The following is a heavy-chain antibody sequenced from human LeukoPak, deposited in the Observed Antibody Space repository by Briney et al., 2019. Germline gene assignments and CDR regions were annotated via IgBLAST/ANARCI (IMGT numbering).Heavy chain of an antibody. D-gene: IGHD5-24*01. CDR3: ARFGSSDGYNYP. Sequence: PSETLSLTCTVSGGSINGYYWSWFRQPPGKGLEWIGYIYYSGSTNYSPSLKSRVSISVDTSKNQFSLKLSSVTAADTAVYYCARFGSSDGYNYPWSQGTLVTVSS. V-gene: IGHV4-59*01. J-gene: IGHJ5*02. CDR1: GGSINGYY. CDR2: IYYSGST.